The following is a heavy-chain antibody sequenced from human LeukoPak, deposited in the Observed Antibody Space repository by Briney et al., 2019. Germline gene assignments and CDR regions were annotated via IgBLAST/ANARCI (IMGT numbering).Heavy chain of an antibody. J-gene: IGHJ6*04. D-gene: IGHD3-10*01. V-gene: IGHV1-2*02. Sequence: ASVKVSCKASGYTFTGYYMHWVRQAPGQGLEWMGWINPNSGGTNYAQKFQGRVTMTRDTSISTAYMELSRLRSDDTAVYYCARGAAGYGSGSYYNGLRDVWGKGTTVTVSS. CDR2: INPNSGGT. CDR3: ARGAAGYGSGSYYNGLRDV. CDR1: GYTFTGYY.